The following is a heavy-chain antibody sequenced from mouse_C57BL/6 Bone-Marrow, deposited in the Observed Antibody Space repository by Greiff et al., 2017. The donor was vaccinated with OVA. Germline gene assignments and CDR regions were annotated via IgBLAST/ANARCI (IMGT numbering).Heavy chain of an antibody. V-gene: IGHV1-63*01. D-gene: IGHD1-1*01. CDR2: IYPGGGYT. CDR1: GYTFTNYW. Sequence: VKLQESGAELVRPGTSVKMSCKASGYTFTNYWIGWAKQRPGHGLEWIGDIYPGGGYTNYNEKFKGKATLTADKSSSTAYMQFSSLTSEDSAIYYCARSGSTVVAHYFDYWGQGTTLTVSS. CDR3: ARSGSTVVAHYFDY. J-gene: IGHJ2*01.